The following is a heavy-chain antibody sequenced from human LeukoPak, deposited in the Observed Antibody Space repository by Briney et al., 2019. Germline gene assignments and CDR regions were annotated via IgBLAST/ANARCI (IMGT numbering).Heavy chain of an antibody. CDR3: AKDGFWSGFAFDY. J-gene: IGHJ4*02. CDR2: ISGSGGST. V-gene: IGHV3-23*01. D-gene: IGHD3-3*01. CDR1: GFTFGSYA. Sequence: GGSLRLSCAASGFTFGSYAMSWVRQAPGKGLEWVSAISGSGGSTYYADSVKGRFTISRDNSKNTLYLQMNSLRAEDTAVYYCAKDGFWSGFAFDYWGQGTLVTVSS.